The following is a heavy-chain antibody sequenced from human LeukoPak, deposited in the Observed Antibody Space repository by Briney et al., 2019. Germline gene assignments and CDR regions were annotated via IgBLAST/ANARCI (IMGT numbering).Heavy chain of an antibody. CDR2: VNRDGSET. V-gene: IGHV3-7*03. CDR3: ARNNGMDV. CDR1: GFALSSHW. J-gene: IGHJ6*02. Sequence: GGSLRLSCAAPGFALSSHWMTWVRQVPGRGPEWVANVNRDGSETYYLDSVKGRFTISKDNAKNSLYLQMNSLRAEDTALYHRARNNGMDVWGQGTTVIVSS.